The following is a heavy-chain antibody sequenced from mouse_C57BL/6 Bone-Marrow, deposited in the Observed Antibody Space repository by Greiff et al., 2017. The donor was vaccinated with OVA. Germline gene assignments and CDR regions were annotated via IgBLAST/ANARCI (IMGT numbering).Heavy chain of an antibody. D-gene: IGHD1-1*02. CDR1: GYSITSGYY. Sequence: ESGPGLVKPSQSLSLTCSVTGYSITSGYYWNWIRQFPGNKLEWMGYISYDGSNNYNPSLKNRISITRDTSKNQFFLKLNSVTTEDTATYYCARDILSWFAYWGQGTLVTVSA. CDR3: ARDILSWFAY. J-gene: IGHJ3*01. V-gene: IGHV3-6*01. CDR2: ISYDGSN.